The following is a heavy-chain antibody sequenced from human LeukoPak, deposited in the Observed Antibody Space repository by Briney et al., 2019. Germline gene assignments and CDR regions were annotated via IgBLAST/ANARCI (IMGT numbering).Heavy chain of an antibody. CDR2: ISGFTGNT. Sequence: ASVKVSCKASGYSFTTYEIVWVRQAPGQGLEWMGWISGFTGNTNCAQNLQGRVTMTTDTATATAYMELRSLRSDDTAMYYCARQIINSGSYKCFGFWGQGTLVTVSS. CDR1: GYSFTTYE. D-gene: IGHD1-26*01. V-gene: IGHV1-18*01. J-gene: IGHJ4*02. CDR3: ARQIINSGSYKCFGF.